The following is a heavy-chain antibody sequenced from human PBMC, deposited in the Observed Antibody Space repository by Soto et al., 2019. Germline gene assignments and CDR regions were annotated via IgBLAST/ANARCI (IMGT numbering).Heavy chain of an antibody. CDR3: ARDEYHGMDV. CDR1: GYTFSSYA. V-gene: IGHV1-18*01. CDR2: ISAYNGKT. Sequence: QVQLVQSGAEVKKPGSSVKVSCKASGYTFSSYAISWVRQAPGQGLEWMGWISAYNGKTNYAQKLQGRVTMTTGTTTSAADMELTSRRPDDTAVDYCARDEYHGMDVWGQGTTVTVSS. J-gene: IGHJ6*02. D-gene: IGHD6-6*01.